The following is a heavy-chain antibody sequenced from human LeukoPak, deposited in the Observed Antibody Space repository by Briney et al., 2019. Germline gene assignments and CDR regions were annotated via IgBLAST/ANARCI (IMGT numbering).Heavy chain of an antibody. D-gene: IGHD6-13*01. CDR2: IIPIFGTA. V-gene: IGHV1-69*05. J-gene: IGHJ5*02. CDR1: GGTFSSYA. CDR3: ARADSSSPMAGFDP. Sequence: VASVKVSCKASGGTFSSYAISWVRQAPGQGLEWMGGIIPIFGTANYAQKFQGRVTITTDEPTSTAYMELSSLRSEDTAVYYCARADSSSPMAGFDPWGQGTLVTVSS.